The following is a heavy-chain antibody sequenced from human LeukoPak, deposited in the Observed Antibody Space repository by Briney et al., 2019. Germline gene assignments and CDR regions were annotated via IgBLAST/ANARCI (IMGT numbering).Heavy chain of an antibody. J-gene: IGHJ5*02. Sequence: ASVKVSCKASGGTFSSYAISWVRRAPGQGLEWMGRIIPILGIANYAQKFQGRVTITADKSTSTAYMELSSLRSEDTAVYYCARVHHYYYDSSGYPFAPWGQGTLVTVSS. CDR1: GGTFSSYA. V-gene: IGHV1-69*04. D-gene: IGHD3-22*01. CDR3: ARVHHYYYDSSGYPFAP. CDR2: IIPILGIA.